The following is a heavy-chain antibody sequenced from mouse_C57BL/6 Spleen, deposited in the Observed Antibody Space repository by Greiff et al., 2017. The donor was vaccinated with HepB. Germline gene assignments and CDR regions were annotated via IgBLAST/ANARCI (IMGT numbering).Heavy chain of an antibody. J-gene: IGHJ4*01. CDR1: GFTFSDYG. Sequence: DVHLVESGGGLVKPGGSLKLSCAASGFTFSDYGMHWVRQAPEKGLEWVAYISSGSSTIYYADTVKGRFTISRDNAKNTLFLQMTSLRSEDTAMYYCARRYYGSNYAMDYWGQGTSVTVSS. V-gene: IGHV5-17*01. CDR3: ARRYYGSNYAMDY. D-gene: IGHD1-1*01. CDR2: ISSGSSTI.